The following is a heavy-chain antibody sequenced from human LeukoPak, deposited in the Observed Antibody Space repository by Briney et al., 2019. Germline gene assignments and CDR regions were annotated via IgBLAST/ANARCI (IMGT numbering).Heavy chain of an antibody. CDR1: GGSFTDYY. Sequence: PSETLSLTCAVYGGSFTDYYWSWIRQPPGRGLEWIGEINHSGSTNYNTSLKSRVTISVDTTNSQFSLRLNSVTAADTAVYYCARSDYYGSGSYYFLPDYWGQGTLVTVSS. D-gene: IGHD3-10*01. CDR3: ARSDYYGSGSYYFLPDY. CDR2: INHSGST. J-gene: IGHJ4*02. V-gene: IGHV4-34*01.